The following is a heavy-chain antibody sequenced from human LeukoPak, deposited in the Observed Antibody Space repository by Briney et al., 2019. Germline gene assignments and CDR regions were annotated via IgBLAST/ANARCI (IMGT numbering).Heavy chain of an antibody. J-gene: IGHJ5*02. CDR1: GYTFTGYY. CDR2: INPNSGGT. V-gene: IGHV1-2*02. D-gene: IGHD5-12*01. CDR3: ARDHNSGSDHLLNWFDP. Sequence: GASVKVSCKASGYTFTGYYMHWVRQAPGQGLEWMGWINPNSGGTNYAQKFQGRVTMTRDTSISTAYMELSRLRSDDTAVYYCARDHNSGSDHLLNWFDPWGQGTLVTVSS.